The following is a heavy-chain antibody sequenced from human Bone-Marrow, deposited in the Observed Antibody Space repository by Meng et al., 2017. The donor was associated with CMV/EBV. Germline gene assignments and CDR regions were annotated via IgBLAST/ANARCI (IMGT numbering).Heavy chain of an antibody. CDR3: ARGSVVAGAS. V-gene: IGHV3-30*02. Sequence: GESLKISCAASRFTFSNYGMHWVRQAPGKGLEWVAFIRSDGSNKYYADSVKGRFTISRDNSKNTLYLQMNSLRAEDTAVYDCARGSVVAGASWGQGTLVTVSS. CDR2: IRSDGSNK. D-gene: IGHD6-19*01. J-gene: IGHJ5*02. CDR1: RFTFSNYG.